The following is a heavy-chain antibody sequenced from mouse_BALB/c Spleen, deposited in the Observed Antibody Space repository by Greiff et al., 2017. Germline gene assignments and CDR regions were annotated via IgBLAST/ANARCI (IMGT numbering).Heavy chain of an antibody. D-gene: IGHD3-1*01. V-gene: IGHV5-17*02. CDR3: ARSTPSGLRD. Sequence: EVQLMESGGGLVQPGGSRKLSCAASGFTFSSFGMHWVRQAPEKGLEWVAYISSGSSTIYYADTVKGRFTISRDNPKNTLFMQMTSLRSEDTAMYYCARSTPSGLRDWGQGTTLTVSS. CDR1: GFTFSSFG. J-gene: IGHJ2*01. CDR2: ISSGSSTI.